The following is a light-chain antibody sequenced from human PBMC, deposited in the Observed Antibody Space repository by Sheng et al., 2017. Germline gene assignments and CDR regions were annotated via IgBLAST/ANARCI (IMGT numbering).Light chain of an antibody. CDR2: DVS. CDR1: QTISSY. V-gene: IGKV3-11*01. J-gene: IGKJ5*01. CDR3: QQRNSWPIT. Sequence: EIVLTQSPATLSLSPGERATLSCRASQTISSYLVWYQQRPGQAPRLLIHDVSKRATGIPARFSGSGSGTDFTLTISSLEPEDVAVYYCQQRNSWPITFGQGTRLVIK.